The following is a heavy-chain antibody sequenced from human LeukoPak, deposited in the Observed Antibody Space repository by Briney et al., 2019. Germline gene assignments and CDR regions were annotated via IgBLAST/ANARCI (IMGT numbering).Heavy chain of an antibody. CDR1: GHSFTNYW. CDR3: ARRGWGFGEPKRDHDTFDI. D-gene: IGHD3-10*01. Sequence: GESLKISCKGSGHSFTNYWIAWVRQMPGQGLEWMAIIYPGDSDARYSPSFQGQVTISVDRSISTTYLRWSSLKASDTAMYYCARRGWGFGEPKRDHDTFDIWGQGTMVTVSS. CDR2: IYPGDSDA. V-gene: IGHV5-51*01. J-gene: IGHJ3*02.